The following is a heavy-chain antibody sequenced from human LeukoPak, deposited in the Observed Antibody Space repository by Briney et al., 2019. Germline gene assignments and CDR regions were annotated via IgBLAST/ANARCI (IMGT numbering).Heavy chain of an antibody. CDR1: GGSISSSSYY. CDR2: IYYSGST. V-gene: IGHV4-39*07. CDR3: ARDVSGSFDY. Sequence: PSETLSLTRTVSGGSISSSSYYWGWIRQPPGKRLEWIGSIYYSGSTYYNPSLKSRVTISVDTSKNQFSLKLSSVTAADTAVYYCARDVSGSFDYWGQGTLVTVSS. J-gene: IGHJ4*02. D-gene: IGHD5-12*01.